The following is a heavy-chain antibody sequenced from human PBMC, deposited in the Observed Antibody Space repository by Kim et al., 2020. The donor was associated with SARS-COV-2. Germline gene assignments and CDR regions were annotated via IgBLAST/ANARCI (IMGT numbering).Heavy chain of an antibody. Sequence: GGSLRLSCAASGFTFSSYEMNWVRQAPGKGLEWVSYISSSGSTIYYADSVKGRFTISRDNAKNSLYLQMNSLRAEDTAVYYCARRGRQQLPPGTYYYYGMDVWGQGTTVTVSS. CDR1: GFTFSSYE. CDR3: ARRGRQQLPPGTYYYYGMDV. V-gene: IGHV3-48*03. J-gene: IGHJ6*02. CDR2: ISSSGSTI. D-gene: IGHD6-13*01.